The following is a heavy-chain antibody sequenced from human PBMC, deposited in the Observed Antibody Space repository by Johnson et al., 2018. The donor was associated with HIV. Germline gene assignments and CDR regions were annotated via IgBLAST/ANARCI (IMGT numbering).Heavy chain of an antibody. J-gene: IGHJ3*02. CDR3: ARDLVVGDHSTPLTHAFDI. Sequence: VQLVESGGGVVRPGGSQRLSCAASGFIFDDYGMSWVRQAPGKGLEWVAVIYRGGTTYYAQSVKGRFTISRDNSKNILYLQMNSLRVEDTAVYFCARDLVVGDHSTPLTHAFDIWGQGTMVTISS. V-gene: IGHV3-66*01. D-gene: IGHD1-26*01. CDR1: GFIFDDYG. CDR2: IYRGGTT.